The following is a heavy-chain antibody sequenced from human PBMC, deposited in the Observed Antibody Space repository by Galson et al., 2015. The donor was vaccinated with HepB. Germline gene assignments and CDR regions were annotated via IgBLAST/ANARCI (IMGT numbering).Heavy chain of an antibody. D-gene: IGHD3-9*01. CDR3: ARDPKNYDILTEYYFDY. CDR2: ISYDGSNK. J-gene: IGHJ4*02. Sequence: SLRLSCAASGFTFSSYAMHWVRQAPGKGLEWVAVISYDGSNKYYADSVKGRFTISRDNSKNTLYLQMNSLRAEDTAVYYCARDPKNYDILTEYYFDYWGQGTLVTVSS. CDR1: GFTFSSYA. V-gene: IGHV3-30-3*01.